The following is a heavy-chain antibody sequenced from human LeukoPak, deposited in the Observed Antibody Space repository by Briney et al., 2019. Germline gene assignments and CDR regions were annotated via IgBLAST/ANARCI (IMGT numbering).Heavy chain of an antibody. D-gene: IGHD3-3*01. Sequence: PSETLSLTCTVSGGSISSSSYYWGWIRQPPGKGLEWIGSIYYSGSTYYNPSLKSRVTISVDTSKNQFSLKLSSVTAADTAVYYCARDHVLSYYDFWSGYYAYYFDYWGQGTLVTVSS. CDR2: IYYSGST. J-gene: IGHJ4*02. CDR1: GGSISSSSYY. V-gene: IGHV4-39*07. CDR3: ARDHVLSYYDFWSGYYAYYFDY.